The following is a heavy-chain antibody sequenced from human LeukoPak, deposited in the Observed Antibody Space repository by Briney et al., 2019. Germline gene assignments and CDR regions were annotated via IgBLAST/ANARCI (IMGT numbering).Heavy chain of an antibody. CDR2: LSGSSIYI. J-gene: IGHJ4*02. CDR3: ARVVRFSYYFDS. CDR1: GFPFSNYS. V-gene: IGHV3-21*01. Sequence: GGSLRLSCTASGFPFSNYSMNWVRQAPGKGLEWVSSLSGSSIYIYYAGSVKGRFPLSRDNAKKSLYLQMNSLRAEDTAVYFCARVVRFSYYFDSWGQGTLVTVSS.